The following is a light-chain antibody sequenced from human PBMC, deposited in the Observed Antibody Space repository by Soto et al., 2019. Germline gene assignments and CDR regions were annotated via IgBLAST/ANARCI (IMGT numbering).Light chain of an antibody. CDR2: TAS. CDR3: HQYGDLPLT. J-gene: IGKJ4*01. Sequence: EIVLTQSPGTLSLSPGERATLSCRARQYVTSNYLAWYQQKPGQAPRLLMYTASSRATGIPDRFSGSESGTDFTLTISRLEPEDFAVYYCHQYGDLPLTFGGGTKVEIK. V-gene: IGKV3-20*01. CDR1: QYVTSNY.